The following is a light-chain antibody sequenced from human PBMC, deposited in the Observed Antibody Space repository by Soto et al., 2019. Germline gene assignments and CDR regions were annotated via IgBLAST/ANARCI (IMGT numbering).Light chain of an antibody. V-gene: IGKV3-20*01. CDR1: QSVNID. J-gene: IGKJ1*01. CDR3: QQYGSSRT. Sequence: DIEMTQSPATLSASAGDRATLTCRASQSVNIDLAWYQQTPGKAPRLLIYDASTRDSGIPVRFSGSGSGTDFTLTISRLETEDFAVYYCQQYGSSRTFGQGTKVDIK. CDR2: DAS.